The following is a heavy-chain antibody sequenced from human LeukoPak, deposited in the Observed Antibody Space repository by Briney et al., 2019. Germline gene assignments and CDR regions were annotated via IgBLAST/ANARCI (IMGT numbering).Heavy chain of an antibody. D-gene: IGHD3-22*01. CDR3: ARGRAKVVVITPYYFDY. CDR2: IYYSGST. Sequence: PSETLSLTCTVSGGSISSSNYYWGWIRQPPGKGLEWIGSIYYSGSTYYNPSLKSRVTISVDTSKRQFSLKLNSVTAADTAVYYCARGRAKVVVITPYYFDYWGQGTLVTVSS. CDR1: GGSISSSNYY. J-gene: IGHJ4*02. V-gene: IGHV4-39*01.